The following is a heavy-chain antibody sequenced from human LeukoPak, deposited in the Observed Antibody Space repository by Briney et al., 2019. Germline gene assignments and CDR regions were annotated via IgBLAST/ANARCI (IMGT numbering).Heavy chain of an antibody. CDR2: ISSSGSYI. CDR3: ARAPGGYSSGWVVGFSDI. V-gene: IGHV3-21*01. D-gene: IGHD6-19*01. J-gene: IGHJ3*02. Sequence: PGGSLRLSCAASGFTFSSYSMNWVRQAPGKGLEWVSSISSSGSYIYYADSVKGRFTISRDNAKNSLYLQMNSLRAEHTAVYYCARAPGGYSSGWVVGFSDIWGQGTMVTVSS. CDR1: GFTFSSYS.